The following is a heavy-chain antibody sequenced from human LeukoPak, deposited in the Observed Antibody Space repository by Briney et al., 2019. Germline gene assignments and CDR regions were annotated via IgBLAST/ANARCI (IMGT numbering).Heavy chain of an antibody. CDR2: IYYSGST. J-gene: IGHJ4*02. CDR1: GGSMSSSSYY. CDR3: ARVPTMTFFDY. Sequence: SSETLSLTCTVSGGSMSSSSYYWGWIRQPPGKGLEWIGSIYYSGSTYLNPSLKSRVTISVDTSKNQFSLKLSSVTAADTAVYYCARVPTMTFFDYWGQGTLVTVSS. V-gene: IGHV4-39*07. D-gene: IGHD2-2*01.